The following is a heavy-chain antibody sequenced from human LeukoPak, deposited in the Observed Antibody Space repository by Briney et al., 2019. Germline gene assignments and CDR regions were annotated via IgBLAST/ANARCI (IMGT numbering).Heavy chain of an antibody. J-gene: IGHJ4*02. CDR1: GYSISSGYY. D-gene: IGHD3-22*01. CDR3: ARNRYFDTGGYYYDFDY. CDR2: VHHGGTT. V-gene: IGHV4-38-2*02. Sequence: SETLSLTCTVSGYSISSGYYWGWLRQPPGKGLEWIGSVHHGGTTFYNPSLKRRVTISVDTSKNHFSLRLSSVTAADTAVYYCARNRYFDTGGYYYDFDYWGQGTLVTVSS.